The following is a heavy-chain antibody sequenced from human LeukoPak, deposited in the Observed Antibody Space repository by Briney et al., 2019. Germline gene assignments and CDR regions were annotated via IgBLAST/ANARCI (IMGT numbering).Heavy chain of an antibody. Sequence: SQTLSLTCTVSGGSISSGDYYWSWIRQPPGKGLEWIGSIYYSGSTYYNPSLKSRVTISVDTSKNQFSLKLSSVTAADTAVYYCARGVGGYYGSGSYYSNWFDPWGQGTLVPVSS. V-gene: IGHV4-39*07. CDR1: GGSISSGDYY. CDR3: ARGVGGYYGSGSYYSNWFDP. CDR2: IYYSGST. J-gene: IGHJ5*02. D-gene: IGHD3-10*01.